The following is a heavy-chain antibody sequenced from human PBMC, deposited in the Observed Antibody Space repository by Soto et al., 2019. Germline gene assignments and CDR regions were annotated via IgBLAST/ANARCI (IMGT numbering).Heavy chain of an antibody. Sequence: QVQLVESGGGVVQPGRSLRLSCAASGFTFSSYGMHWVRQAPGKGLEWVAVIWYDGSNKYYADSVKGRFTISRDNSKNTLYLQMNSLRAEDTAVYYCARDDTSYGSGSHKSTRTRKKDYYGMDVWGQGTTVTVSS. CDR1: GFTFSSYG. D-gene: IGHD3-10*01. CDR3: ARDDTSYGSGSHKSTRTRKKDYYGMDV. CDR2: IWYDGSNK. V-gene: IGHV3-33*01. J-gene: IGHJ6*02.